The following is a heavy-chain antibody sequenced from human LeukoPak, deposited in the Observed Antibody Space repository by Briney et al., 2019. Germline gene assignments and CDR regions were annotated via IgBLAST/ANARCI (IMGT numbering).Heavy chain of an antibody. D-gene: IGHD1-26*01. CDR3: AGGPTRLVFCEY. CDR1: GASISSSNW. CDR2: IYHSGST. Sequence: SGTLSLTCAVSGASISSSNWWSWVRQPPGKGPEWIGEIYHSGSTNYNPSLKSRVTISVDKSKNQFSLKLSSVTAADTAVYYCAGGPTRLVFCEYWGQGTLVTVSS. V-gene: IGHV4-4*02. J-gene: IGHJ4*02.